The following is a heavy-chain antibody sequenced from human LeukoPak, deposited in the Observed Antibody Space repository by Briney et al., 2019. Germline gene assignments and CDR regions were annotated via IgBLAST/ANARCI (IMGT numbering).Heavy chain of an antibody. CDR3: ARVGDFWSGYYPD. CDR2: ISSSSSTI. J-gene: IGHJ4*02. V-gene: IGHV3-48*04. Sequence: GGSLRLSCAASGFTFSSYSMNWDRQAPGKGLEWVSYISSSSSTIYYADSVKGRFTISRDNAKNSLYLQMNSLRAEDTAVYYCARVGDFWSGYYPDWGQGTLVTVSS. CDR1: GFTFSSYS. D-gene: IGHD3-3*01.